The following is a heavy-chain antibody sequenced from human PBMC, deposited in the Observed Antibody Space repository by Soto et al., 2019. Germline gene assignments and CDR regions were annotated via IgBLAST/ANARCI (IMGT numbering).Heavy chain of an antibody. Sequence: PSETLSLTCTVSGASISSSYWSWIRQSPGKGLEWIGYVYYSGSTNYNPSLKSRVTMSVDTSKNQFSLKLSSVTAADTAMYYCARRYYDSNGQSNTFDIWGKGKMVTVS. J-gene: IGHJ3*02. CDR1: GASISSSY. CDR2: VYYSGST. V-gene: IGHV4-59*01. D-gene: IGHD3-22*01. CDR3: ARRYYDSNGQSNTFDI.